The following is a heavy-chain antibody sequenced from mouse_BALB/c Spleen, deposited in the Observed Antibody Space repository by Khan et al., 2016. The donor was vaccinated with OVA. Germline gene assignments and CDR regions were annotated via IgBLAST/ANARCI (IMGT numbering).Heavy chain of an antibody. D-gene: IGHD1-1*01. CDR3: AKFTPDYYSLDY. J-gene: IGHJ4*01. CDR2: IWGDGAT. Sequence: QVTLKESGPGLVAPSQSLSITCTVSGFSLTIYGLSWVRQPPGKGLEWLGVIWGDGATNYHSALISRLIITKDNSKSQVFLKLHSLQTDDIATYYCAKFTPDYYSLDYWGQGTSVTVSS. V-gene: IGHV2-3*01. CDR1: GFSLTIYG.